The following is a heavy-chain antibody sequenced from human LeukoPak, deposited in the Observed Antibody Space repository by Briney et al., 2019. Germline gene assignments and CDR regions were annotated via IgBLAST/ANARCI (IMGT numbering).Heavy chain of an antibody. CDR1: GDSVSSDSAL. CDR3: ARCQVGAHFGDYDYYYGMDV. D-gene: IGHD4-17*01. J-gene: IGHJ6*02. V-gene: IGHV6-1*01. CDR2: TYYRSKWYN. Sequence: SQTLSLTCAISGDSVSSDSALWNWIRQSPSRRLEWLGRTYYRSKWYNDYAVSVKSRITINPDTSKNQFSLHLNSVTPEDTAVYYCARCQVGAHFGDYDYYYGMDVWGQGTTVTVSS.